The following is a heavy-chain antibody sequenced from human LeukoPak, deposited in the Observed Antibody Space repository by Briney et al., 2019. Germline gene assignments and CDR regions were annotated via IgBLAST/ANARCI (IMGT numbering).Heavy chain of an antibody. V-gene: IGHV3-53*01. Sequence: PGGSQRLSCAASGFTVSSNYMSWVRQAPGKGLEWVSVIYSGGGTYYADSVKGRFTISRDNSKNTLYLQMNSLRAEDTAVYYCARTRRDGYNYYWGQGTLVTVSS. J-gene: IGHJ4*02. D-gene: IGHD5-24*01. CDR2: IYSGGGT. CDR1: GFTVSSNY. CDR3: ARTRRDGYNYY.